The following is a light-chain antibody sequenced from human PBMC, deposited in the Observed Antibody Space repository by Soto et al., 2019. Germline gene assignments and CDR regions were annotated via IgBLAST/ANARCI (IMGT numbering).Light chain of an antibody. CDR2: GAS. V-gene: IGKV3-15*01. Sequence: EIVMTQSPATLSVPPGGRATLSCRASQSISDTLAWYQQKPGQAPRLLIHGASTRAPGFPARFSGSGSGTDFTLTISSLQSEDFAVYYCQQYNNWPWTFGQGTKVDIK. J-gene: IGKJ1*01. CDR1: QSISDT. CDR3: QQYNNWPWT.